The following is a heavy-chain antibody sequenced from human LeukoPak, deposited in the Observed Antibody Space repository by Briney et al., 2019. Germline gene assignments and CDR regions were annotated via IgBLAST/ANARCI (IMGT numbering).Heavy chain of an antibody. CDR3: ARLSKGRYFDYIFDF. Sequence: SETLSLTCAVSGGSVSSSTYYWGWIRQPPGKGLEWIGNIYYTGSSYYNPSLKSRVTMSVDTSKNQFSLKKNSVTAADTAVYYCARLSKGRYFDYIFDFWGQGTLLTVSS. J-gene: IGHJ4*02. D-gene: IGHD3-9*01. CDR1: GGSVSSSTYY. V-gene: IGHV4-39*01. CDR2: IYYTGSS.